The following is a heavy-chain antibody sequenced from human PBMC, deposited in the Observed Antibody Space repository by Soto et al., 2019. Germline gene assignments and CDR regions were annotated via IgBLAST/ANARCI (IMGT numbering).Heavy chain of an antibody. CDR3: AGDHGSAVYFDV. J-gene: IGHJ4*02. Sequence: QGQLLQSGAEVKKPGASVKFSCKASGYTFTIYAMHWVRQAPGQRLEWMGWINAGNVNTKYSQKFQGRVTITSDTSASTAYLELSSLRSEDTAVYYCAGDHGSAVYFDVWGQGTLVTVSS. D-gene: IGHD6-19*01. CDR1: GYTFTIYA. CDR2: INAGNVNT. V-gene: IGHV1-3*01.